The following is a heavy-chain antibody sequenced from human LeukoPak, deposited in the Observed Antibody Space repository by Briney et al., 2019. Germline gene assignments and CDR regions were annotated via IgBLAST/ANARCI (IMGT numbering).Heavy chain of an antibody. D-gene: IGHD2-2*02. Sequence: GGSLRLSCTASGFTFGDYAMSWVRQAPGKGLEWVSAISGSGVNTYYADSVKGRFTISGDNSKNTVYLQMNSLRAEDTALYYCVYCSSSSCYKTGNYFDSWGQGTPVTVSS. CDR2: ISGSGVNT. J-gene: IGHJ4*02. CDR3: VYCSSSSCYKTGNYFDS. V-gene: IGHV3-23*01. CDR1: GFTFGDYA.